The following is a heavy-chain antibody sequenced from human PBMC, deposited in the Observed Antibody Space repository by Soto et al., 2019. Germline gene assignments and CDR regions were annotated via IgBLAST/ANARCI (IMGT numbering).Heavy chain of an antibody. CDR2: ISYDGSNK. D-gene: IGHD4-17*01. V-gene: IGHV3-30*18. CDR1: GFTFSSYG. CDR3: AKDLVSYGDHEDHLDPGDV. Sequence: QVQLVESGGGVVQPGRSLRLSCAVSGFTFSSYGMHWVRQAPDKGLEWVAVISYDGSNKYYADSVKGRFTISRDNSKNTLYLQMNSLRTEDTGVYYCAKDLVSYGDHEDHLDPGDVWGQGTTVTVSS. J-gene: IGHJ6*02.